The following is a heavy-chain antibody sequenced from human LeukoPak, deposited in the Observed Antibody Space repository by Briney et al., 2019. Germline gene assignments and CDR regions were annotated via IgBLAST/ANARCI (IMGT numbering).Heavy chain of an antibody. CDR1: GCTFTSHS. D-gene: IGHD2-2*01. J-gene: IGHJ3*02. CDR3: ARETSESFDI. Sequence: GGSLRLSCAASGCTFTSHSMNWVRQAPGKGLEWVSSIGSRSTSIYYADSVKGRFTISRDNAKNSLYLQMNSLRAEDTAVYYCARETSESFDIWGQGTMVTVSS. V-gene: IGHV3-21*01. CDR2: IGSRSTSI.